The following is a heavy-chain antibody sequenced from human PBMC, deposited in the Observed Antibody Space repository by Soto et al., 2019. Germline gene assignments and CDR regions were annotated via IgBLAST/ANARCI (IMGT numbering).Heavy chain of an antibody. CDR3: AKDFPYYYDSSGYYDY. D-gene: IGHD3-22*01. V-gene: IGHV3-23*01. CDR1: GFTFSSYA. Sequence: EVQLLESGGGLVQPGGSLRLSCAASGFTFSSYAMSWVRQAPGKGLEWVSAISGSGGSTYYADSVKGRFTISRDNSKNTLYLQMNSLRAEDTAVYYCAKDFPYYYDSSGYYDYWGQGTLVTVSS. CDR2: ISGSGGST. J-gene: IGHJ4*02.